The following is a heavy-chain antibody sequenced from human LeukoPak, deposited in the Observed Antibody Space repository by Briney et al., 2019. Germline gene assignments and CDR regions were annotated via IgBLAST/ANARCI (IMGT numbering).Heavy chain of an antibody. CDR2: INHSGST. CDR3: ARGWYNWNSDYFDY. Sequence: SETLSLTCAVYGGSFSGYYWSWIRQPPGKGLEWIGEINHSGSTNYNPSPKSRVTISVDTSKNQFSLKLSSVTAADTAVYYCARGWYNWNSDYFDYWGQGTLVTVSS. J-gene: IGHJ4*02. D-gene: IGHD1-7*01. V-gene: IGHV4-34*01. CDR1: GGSFSGYY.